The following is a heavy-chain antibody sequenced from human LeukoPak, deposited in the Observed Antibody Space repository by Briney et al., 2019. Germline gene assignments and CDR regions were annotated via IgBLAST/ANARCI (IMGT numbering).Heavy chain of an antibody. CDR1: GGTFSSYA. V-gene: IGHV1-69*13. Sequence: GASVKVSCKASGGTFSSYAISWVRQAPGQGLEWMGGIIPIFGTANYAQKFQGRVTITADESTSTAYMELSSLRSEDTAVYYCASPTIFSRDGYNFVYWGQGTLVTVSS. J-gene: IGHJ4*02. D-gene: IGHD5-24*01. CDR3: ASPTIFSRDGYNFVY. CDR2: IIPIFGTA.